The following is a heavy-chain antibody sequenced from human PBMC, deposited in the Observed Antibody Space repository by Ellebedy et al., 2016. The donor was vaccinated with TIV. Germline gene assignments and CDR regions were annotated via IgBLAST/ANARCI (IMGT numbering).Heavy chain of an antibody. D-gene: IGHD3-10*02. Sequence: GGSLRLSCAASGFTFSSYSMNWVRQAPGKGLEWVSYISSSSSTIYYADSVKGRFTISRDNAKNSLDLQRNSLRDEDTAVYYCARGLTMYYFDYWGQGTLVTVSS. CDR2: ISSSSSTI. J-gene: IGHJ4*02. CDR1: GFTFSSYS. V-gene: IGHV3-48*02. CDR3: ARGLTMYYFDY.